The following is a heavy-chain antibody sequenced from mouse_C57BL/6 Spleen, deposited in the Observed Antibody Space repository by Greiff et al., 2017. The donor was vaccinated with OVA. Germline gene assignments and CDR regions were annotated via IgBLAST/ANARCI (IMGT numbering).Heavy chain of an antibody. CDR2: IYPRSGNT. Sequence: QVQLQQSGAELARPGASVKLSCKASGYTFTSYGISWVKQRTGQGLEWIGEIYPRSGNTYYNEKFKGKATLTAAKSSSTAYMELRSLTSEDSAVYFGARESTVEDWYFEVWGTGTTVTVSS. D-gene: IGHD1-1*01. J-gene: IGHJ1*03. V-gene: IGHV1-81*01. CDR3: ARESTVEDWYFEV. CDR1: GYTFTSYG.